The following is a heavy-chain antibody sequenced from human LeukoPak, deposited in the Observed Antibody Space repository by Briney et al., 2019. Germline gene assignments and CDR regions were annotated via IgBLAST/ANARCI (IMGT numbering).Heavy chain of an antibody. V-gene: IGHV3-7*01. CDR3: AVLAATDSNDY. J-gene: IGHJ4*02. Sequence: GGSLRLSCAASGFTFSSYGMTWVRQAPGKGLEWVANIKQDGSDQYYVDSVKGRFTISRENAKNSLYLQMNSLRAEDTAVYYCAVLAATDSNDYWGQGTLVTVSS. D-gene: IGHD6-13*01. CDR1: GFTFSSYG. CDR2: IKQDGSDQ.